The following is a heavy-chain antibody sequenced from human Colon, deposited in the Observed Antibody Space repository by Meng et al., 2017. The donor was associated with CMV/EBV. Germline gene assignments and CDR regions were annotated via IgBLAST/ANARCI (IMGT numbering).Heavy chain of an antibody. CDR2: IDANSGGT. J-gene: IGHJ4*02. V-gene: IGHV1-2*02. CDR1: GFTFTGHY. Sequence: QVQVVQSGVRVKEAVASVKVPCKASGFTFTGHYMHWVRQAPGQGLEWMGWIDANSGGTNYAQKFQGRLTMTRDTSISTVYMELNRLRSDDTAVYFCARDGIRGVFFFDYWGQGTLVTVSS. CDR3: ARDGIRGVFFFDY. D-gene: IGHD1-14*01.